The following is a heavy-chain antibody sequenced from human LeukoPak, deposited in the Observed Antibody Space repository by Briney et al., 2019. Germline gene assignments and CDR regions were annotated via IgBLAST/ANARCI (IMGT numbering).Heavy chain of an antibody. V-gene: IGHV3-30*02. Sequence: GGSLRLSCAESRFTFSSYGMHWVRQAPGKGLEWVAYIQYDGSNEQYADSVKGRFSISRDSSKNILYLQMNSLRAEDTAVYYCARAGGNYDFWSGYYYPTYYFDYWGQGTLVTVSS. CDR2: IQYDGSNE. J-gene: IGHJ4*02. CDR3: ARAGGNYDFWSGYYYPTYYFDY. CDR1: RFTFSSYG. D-gene: IGHD3-3*01.